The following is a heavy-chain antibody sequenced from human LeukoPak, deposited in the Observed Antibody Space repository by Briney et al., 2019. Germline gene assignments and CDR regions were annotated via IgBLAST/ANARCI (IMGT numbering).Heavy chain of an antibody. CDR1: GLTFSSYA. Sequence: GGSLRLSCAASGLTFSSYAMSWVRQAPGKGLEWVSAISGSGGSTYYADSVKGRFTISRDNAKNSLYLQMNSLRAEDTAVYYCARAHYYGSGSYYVDYWGQGTLVTVSS. CDR2: ISGSGGST. CDR3: ARAHYYGSGSYYVDY. D-gene: IGHD3-10*01. J-gene: IGHJ4*02. V-gene: IGHV3-23*01.